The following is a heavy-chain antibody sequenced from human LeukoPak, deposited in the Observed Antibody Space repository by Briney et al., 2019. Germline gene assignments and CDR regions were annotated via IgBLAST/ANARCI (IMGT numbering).Heavy chain of an antibody. CDR2: VHKGGTT. CDR3: ARLSSSWYDAFYYYYMDV. V-gene: IGHV3-53*01. J-gene: IGHJ6*03. Sequence: GGSLRLSCAASGFTVSSTYMTWVRQAPGKGLEWVSLVHKGGTTDYADSVKGRFTISRDNPKSTVFLQMNSLRVEDTAVYYCARLSSSWYDAFYYYYMDVWGKGTTVTVSS. CDR1: GFTVSSTY. D-gene: IGHD6-13*01.